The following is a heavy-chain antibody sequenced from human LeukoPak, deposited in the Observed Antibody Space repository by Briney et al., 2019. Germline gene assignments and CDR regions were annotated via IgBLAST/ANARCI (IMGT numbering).Heavy chain of an antibody. CDR1: GFTFSSST. D-gene: IGHD3-10*01. CDR2: ITSSSSII. J-gene: IGHJ6*03. V-gene: IGHV3-48*01. CDR3: ARHFGSGSYYYHYMDV. Sequence: GGSLRLSCAASGFTFSSSTMNWVRQAPGRGLEWISLITSSSSIIYYADSVQGRFTISRDDAKNSLYLQMNSPRAEDTAVYYCARHFGSGSYYYHYMDVWGKGTTVTVSS.